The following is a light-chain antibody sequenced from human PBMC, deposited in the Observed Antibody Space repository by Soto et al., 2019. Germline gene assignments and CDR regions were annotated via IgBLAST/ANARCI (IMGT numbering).Light chain of an antibody. J-gene: IGKJ5*01. V-gene: IGKV3-20*01. Sequence: EIELTQSPGTLSWTPGERATLSCRVSQSVTSSSLAWYQQKVGRAPRVLIYGASNRATGIPDRFSGSGSGTDFTLTITRLEPEDFAVYYCQQDGSSPRTFGQGTRLEF. CDR1: QSVTSSS. CDR2: GAS. CDR3: QQDGSSPRT.